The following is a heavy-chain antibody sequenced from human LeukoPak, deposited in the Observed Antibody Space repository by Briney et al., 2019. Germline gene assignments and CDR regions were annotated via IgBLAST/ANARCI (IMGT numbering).Heavy chain of an antibody. CDR2: ISGSGGST. J-gene: IGHJ3*02. V-gene: IGHV3-23*01. Sequence: GGSLRLSCAASGFTFSSYAMSWVRQAPGKGLEWVSAISGSGGSTYYADSVKGRFTISRDNSKNTLYLQMNSLRAEDTAVYYCAKEGYSYGLLSDAFDIWGQGTMVTVSS. CDR1: GFTFSSYA. D-gene: IGHD5-18*01. CDR3: AKEGYSYGLLSDAFDI.